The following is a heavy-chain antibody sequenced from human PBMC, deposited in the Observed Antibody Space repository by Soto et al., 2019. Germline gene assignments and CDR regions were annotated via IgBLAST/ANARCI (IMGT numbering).Heavy chain of an antibody. V-gene: IGHV1-69*06. J-gene: IGHJ6*02. CDR3: ARGIGDSSAYTWYYYGMDV. D-gene: IGHD3-22*01. Sequence: GASVKVSCKASGGTFSSYAISWVRQAPGQGLEWMGGIIPIFGTANYAQKFQGRVTITADKSTSTAYMELSSLRSEDTAVYYCARGIGDSSAYTWYYYGMDVWGQGTTVTVSS. CDR1: GGTFSSYA. CDR2: IIPIFGTA.